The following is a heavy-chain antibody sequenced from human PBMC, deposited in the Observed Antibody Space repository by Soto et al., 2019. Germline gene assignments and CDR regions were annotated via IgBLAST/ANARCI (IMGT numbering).Heavy chain of an antibody. D-gene: IGHD3-16*01. V-gene: IGHV4-59*01. Sequence: SETLSLTCTVSGGPISSNYWSWVRQPPEKGLEWIGYIYYTGTTNYNTSLKSRVSISVDTSKNQFSLKLSSVTAADTAVYYCARGRYGPRYYGMDVWGQGTTVTVS. CDR3: ARGRYGPRYYGMDV. CDR2: IYYTGTT. CDR1: GGPISSNY. J-gene: IGHJ6*02.